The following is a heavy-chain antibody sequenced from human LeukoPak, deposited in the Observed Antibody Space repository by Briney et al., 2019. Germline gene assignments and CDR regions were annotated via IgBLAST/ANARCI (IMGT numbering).Heavy chain of an antibody. J-gene: IGHJ6*02. CDR1: GFTFDDYA. Sequence: PGRSLRLSCAASGFTFDDYAMHWVRQAPGKGLEWVSGISWNSGSIGYADSVKGRFTISRDNAKNSLYLQMNSLRAEDTALYYCAKDRSGWYGNCYHGMDVWGQGTTVTVSS. V-gene: IGHV3-9*01. CDR3: AKDRSGWYGNCYHGMDV. CDR2: ISWNSGSI. D-gene: IGHD6-19*01.